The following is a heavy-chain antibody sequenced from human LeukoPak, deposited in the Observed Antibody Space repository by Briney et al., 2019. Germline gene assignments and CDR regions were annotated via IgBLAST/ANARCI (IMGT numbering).Heavy chain of an antibody. CDR1: GFTFSSYW. Sequence: PGGSLRLSCAASGFTFSSYWMSWVRQAPGKGLEWVANIKQDGSEKYYVDSVKGRFTISRDNAKNSLYLQMNSLRAEDTAVYYCARVRARSYCTSTSCYGYWGQGTLVTVSS. CDR2: IKQDGSEK. J-gene: IGHJ4*02. D-gene: IGHD2-2*01. V-gene: IGHV3-7*01. CDR3: ARVRARSYCTSTSCYGY.